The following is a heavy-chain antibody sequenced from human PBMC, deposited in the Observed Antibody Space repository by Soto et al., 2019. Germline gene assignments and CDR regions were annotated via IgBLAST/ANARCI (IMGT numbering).Heavy chain of an antibody. Sequence: GXVPTLVNPTQSLTLTCTFAGFSLSTSGVGVGWIRQPPGKALEWLALIYWNDDKRYSPSLKSRLTITKDTSKNQVVLTMTNMDPVDTDTYYCARRPGGWFDPWGQGILVPVS. CDR3: ARRPGGWFDP. V-gene: IGHV2-5*01. J-gene: IGHJ5*02. D-gene: IGHD3-10*01. CDR1: GFSLSTSGVG. CDR2: IYWNDDK.